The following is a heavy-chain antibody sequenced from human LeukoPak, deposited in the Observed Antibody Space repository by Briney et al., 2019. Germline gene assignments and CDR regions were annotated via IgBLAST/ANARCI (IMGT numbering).Heavy chain of an antibody. V-gene: IGHV3-53*01. Sequence: GGSLRLSCAASGFTVSSNYMSWVRQAPGKGLEWVSVIYSGGSTYYADSVKGRFTISRDNSKNTLYLQMNSLRAEDTAEYYCVRYCNGGSCYRAAFDVWGPGTMVTVSS. D-gene: IGHD2-15*01. CDR2: IYSGGST. CDR3: VRYCNGGSCYRAAFDV. CDR1: GFTVSSNY. J-gene: IGHJ3*01.